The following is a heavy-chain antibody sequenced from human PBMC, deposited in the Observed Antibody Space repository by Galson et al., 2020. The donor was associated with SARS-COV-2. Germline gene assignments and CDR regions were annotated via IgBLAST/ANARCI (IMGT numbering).Heavy chain of an antibody. J-gene: IGHJ4*02. V-gene: IGHV4-39*01. Sequence: ETSETLSLTCAVSGDSLSSNRFYWDWICQTPGKGLEWIGSIHYGGTTYYIPSLKSRATLSVDTSKNQFSLKLTSVTAADTAVYYCAKRGGTKWDYWGQGSLVTVSS. CDR1: GDSLSSNRFY. CDR2: IHYGGTT. CDR3: AKRGGTKWDY. D-gene: IGHD3-16*01.